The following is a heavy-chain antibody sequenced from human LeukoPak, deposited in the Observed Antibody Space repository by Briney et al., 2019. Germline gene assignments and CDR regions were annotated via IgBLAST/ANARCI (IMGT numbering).Heavy chain of an antibody. CDR3: ARVVGYPLYYFDY. V-gene: IGHV4-59*01. J-gene: IGHJ4*02. Sequence: SETLSLTCTVSGGSISSYYWSWIRQPPGKGLEWIGYIHYSGSTNYNPSLKSRVTISVDTSKNQFSLKLSSVTAADTAVYYCARVVGYPLYYFDYWGQGTLVTVSS. CDR2: IHYSGST. CDR1: GGSISSYY. D-gene: IGHD2-21*01.